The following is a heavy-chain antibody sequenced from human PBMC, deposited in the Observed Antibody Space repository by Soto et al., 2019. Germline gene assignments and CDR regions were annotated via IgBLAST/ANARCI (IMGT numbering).Heavy chain of an antibody. J-gene: IGHJ4*02. Sequence: PGGSLRLSCAASGFTFSTYSMNWVRQAPGKGLEWVSSISSSSTIYYADSVKGRFTISRDNVQNSLYLQMHSLRAEDTAGYYCARERGSGRTFDYWGQGTLVTVSS. D-gene: IGHD6-19*01. CDR1: GFTFSTYS. CDR3: ARERGSGRTFDY. V-gene: IGHV3-48*01. CDR2: ISSSSTI.